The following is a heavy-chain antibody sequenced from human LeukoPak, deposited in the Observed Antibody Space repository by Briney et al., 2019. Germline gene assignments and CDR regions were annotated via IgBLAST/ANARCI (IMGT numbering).Heavy chain of an antibody. Sequence: TSETLSLTCAVYGGSFSGYYWSWIRQPPGKGLEWIGEINHSGSTNYNPSLKSRVTISVDTSKNQFSLKLSSVTAADTAVYYCARGRYYYDSSGYHDAFDIWGQGTMVTVSS. CDR1: GGSFSGYY. V-gene: IGHV4-34*01. J-gene: IGHJ3*02. D-gene: IGHD3-22*01. CDR2: INHSGST. CDR3: ARGRYYYDSSGYHDAFDI.